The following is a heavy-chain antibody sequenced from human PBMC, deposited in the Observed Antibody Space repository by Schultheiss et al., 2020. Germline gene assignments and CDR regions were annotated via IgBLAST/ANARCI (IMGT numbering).Heavy chain of an antibody. V-gene: IGHV3-33*06. CDR2: IWYDESHK. CDR1: GFTFSSYG. CDR3: AKDRHSIVGATLPHDY. Sequence: GGSLRLSCAAPGFTFSSYGMHWVRQAPGKGLEWVAIIWYDESHKYYADSVKGRFTVSRGNSKNRLYLQMNSLRAEDTAVYYCAKDRHSIVGATLPHDYWGQGTLVTVSS. J-gene: IGHJ4*02. D-gene: IGHD1-26*01.